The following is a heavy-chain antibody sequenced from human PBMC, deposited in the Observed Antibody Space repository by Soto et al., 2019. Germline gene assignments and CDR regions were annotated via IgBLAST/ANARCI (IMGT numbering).Heavy chain of an antibody. CDR2: VDHSGRT. Sequence: LTCAVSGYSINSDYYWGWIRQPPGKGLEWIGSVDHSGRTYYSPSLRSRLTIFIDTSKNQFSLRLTSVTAADTAMYFCAKKGYYPSGKINLFDSWGPGTLVTVSS. V-gene: IGHV4-38-2*01. CDR1: GYSINSDYY. D-gene: IGHD3-10*01. CDR3: AKKGYYPSGKINLFDS. J-gene: IGHJ4*02.